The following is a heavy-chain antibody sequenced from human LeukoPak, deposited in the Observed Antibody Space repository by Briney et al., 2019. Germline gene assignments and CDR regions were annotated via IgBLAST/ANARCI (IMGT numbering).Heavy chain of an antibody. CDR1: DYFFGNTYY. CDR3: ARDATGMGNYFDY. Sequence: SETLSLTCTVSDYFFGNTYYWGWIRQPPGKGLEWIGNIYHSGSTYYNPSLKSRVTISVDTSKNQFFMKLSSVTAADTAVYYCARDATGMGNYFDYWGQGTLVTVSS. D-gene: IGHD3-10*01. J-gene: IGHJ4*02. V-gene: IGHV4-38-2*02. CDR2: IYHSGST.